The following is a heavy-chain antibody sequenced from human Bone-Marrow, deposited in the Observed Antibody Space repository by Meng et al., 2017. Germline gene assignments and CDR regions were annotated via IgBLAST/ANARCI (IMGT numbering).Heavy chain of an antibody. Sequence: VQLVGAGGGVVQPGRSLRLSCAASGFTFSSYAMHWVRQAPGKGLEWVAVISYDGSNKYYADSVKGRFTISRDNSKNTLYLQMNSLRAEDTAVYYCARFALLDYWGQGTLVTVAS. V-gene: IGHV3-30*01. CDR2: ISYDGSNK. CDR3: ARFALLDY. J-gene: IGHJ4*02. CDR1: GFTFSSYA. D-gene: IGHD3-10*01.